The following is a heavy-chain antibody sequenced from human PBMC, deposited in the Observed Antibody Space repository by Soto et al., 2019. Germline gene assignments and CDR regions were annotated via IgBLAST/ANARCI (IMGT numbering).Heavy chain of an antibody. CDR3: ARANDFWTNYYYYGMDV. CDR2: IKQDGSEK. Sequence: GGSLRLSCAASGFTFSSYWMSWVRQAPGKGLEWVANIKQDGSEKYYVDSVKGRFTISRDNAKNSLYLQMNSLRAEDTAVYYCARANDFWTNYYYYGMDVWGQGTTVTVS. J-gene: IGHJ6*02. D-gene: IGHD3-3*01. V-gene: IGHV3-7*03. CDR1: GFTFSSYW.